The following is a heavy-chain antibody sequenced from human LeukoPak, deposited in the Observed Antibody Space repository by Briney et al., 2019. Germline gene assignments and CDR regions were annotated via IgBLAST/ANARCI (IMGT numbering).Heavy chain of an antibody. Sequence: SETLSLTCAVYGGSFRGYSWSCIRQPPGKGLEWVGEINHSGGTKYTPSLKSRVTMSLNTSKNQFFLKLTSVTAAEKAVYYCGRGSIAARRGNFWGQGTLVTVS. CDR1: GGSFRGYS. D-gene: IGHD6-6*01. J-gene: IGHJ4*02. V-gene: IGHV4-34*01. CDR2: INHSGGT. CDR3: GRGSIAARRGNF.